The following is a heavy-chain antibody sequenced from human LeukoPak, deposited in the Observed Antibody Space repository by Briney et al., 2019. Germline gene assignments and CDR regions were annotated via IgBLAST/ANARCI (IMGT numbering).Heavy chain of an antibody. D-gene: IGHD3-22*01. J-gene: IGHJ5*02. CDR2: ISGSGGST. CDR1: GFTFSSYA. V-gene: IGHV3-23*01. Sequence: GGSLRLSCAASGFTFSSYAMSWVRQAPGKGLEWVSAISGSGGSTYYADSVKGRFTISRDNSKNTLYLQMNGLRAEDTAVYYCAKDGVYDTSGQGGWFDPWGQGTLVTVSS. CDR3: AKDGVYDTSGQGGWFDP.